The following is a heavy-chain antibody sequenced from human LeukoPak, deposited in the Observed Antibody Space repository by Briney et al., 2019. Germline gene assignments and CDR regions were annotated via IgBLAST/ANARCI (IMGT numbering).Heavy chain of an antibody. V-gene: IGHV3-7*01. J-gene: IGHJ4*02. Sequence: GGSLRLSCEASGFSFGSYWMAWFRQAPGKGLEWVANIKGDESEKSYADSVKGRLTISRDNAKKSLYLQMNSLRAEDTAMYYCARESVWAFEYWGQGTLVTVSS. CDR3: ARESVWAFEY. CDR2: IKGDESEK. CDR1: GFSFGSYW. D-gene: IGHD5/OR15-5a*01.